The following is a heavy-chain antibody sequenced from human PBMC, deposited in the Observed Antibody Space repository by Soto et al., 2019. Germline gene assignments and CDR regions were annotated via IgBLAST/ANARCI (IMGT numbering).Heavy chain of an antibody. Sequence: GASVKVSCKASGYTFTGYYMEWGRPAPGQGLEWMGWINPNSGGTNYAQKFQGWVTMTRDTSISTAYMELSRLRSDDTAVYYCAIGVYSSSSGWGCGEGPEFDYWGQGTLVTVSS. CDR1: GYTFTGYY. D-gene: IGHD6-6*01. J-gene: IGHJ4*02. V-gene: IGHV1-2*04. CDR3: AIGVYSSSSGWGCGEGPEFDY. CDR2: INPNSGGT.